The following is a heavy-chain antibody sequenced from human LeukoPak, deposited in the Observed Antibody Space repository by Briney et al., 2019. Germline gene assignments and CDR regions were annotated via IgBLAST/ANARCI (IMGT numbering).Heavy chain of an antibody. Sequence: PGGSLRLSCAVSGINFRGYWMAWVRQAPGKGLEWLANMKQDGSEKYYVDSVKGRFTISRDNAKNSLYLEMNSLRVEDTAVYYCARDLGHTGYDLYDYWGQGTLVTLSS. CDR1: GINFRGYW. J-gene: IGHJ4*02. D-gene: IGHD5-12*01. CDR2: MKQDGSEK. V-gene: IGHV3-7*01. CDR3: ARDLGHTGYDLYDY.